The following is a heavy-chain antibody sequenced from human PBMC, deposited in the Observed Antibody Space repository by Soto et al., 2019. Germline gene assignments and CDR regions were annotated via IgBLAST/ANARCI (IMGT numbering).Heavy chain of an antibody. CDR3: ARVGYCTNVVCQQNWFDP. J-gene: IGHJ5*02. D-gene: IGHD2-8*01. Sequence: ASVKVSCKASGYTFTSYGIRWVRQAPGQGLEWMGWISAYNGNTNYAQKLQGRVTMTTDTSTSTAYMELRSLRSDDTAVYYCARVGYCTNVVCQQNWFDPWGQGTLVTVSS. CDR2: ISAYNGNT. V-gene: IGHV1-18*01. CDR1: GYTFTSYG.